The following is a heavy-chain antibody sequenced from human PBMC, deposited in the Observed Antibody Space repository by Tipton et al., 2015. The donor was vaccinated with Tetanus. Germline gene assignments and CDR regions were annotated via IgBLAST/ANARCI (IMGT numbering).Heavy chain of an antibody. J-gene: IGHJ5*02. D-gene: IGHD4-11*01. CDR3: AKRDYKKGNWFDP. V-gene: IGHV4-31*03. CDR2: IHHTGST. Sequence: LRLSCTVSGDSISSGGPYWSWIRQFPGKGLEWMGYIHHTGSTYYNPSLKTRITLSVDTSKNQFSLKLTSVTAADTGVYYCAKRDYKKGNWFDPWGQGIPVTVSS. CDR1: GDSISSGGPY.